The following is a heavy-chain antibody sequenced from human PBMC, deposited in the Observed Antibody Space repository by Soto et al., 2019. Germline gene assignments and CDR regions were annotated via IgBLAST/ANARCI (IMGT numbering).Heavy chain of an antibody. CDR3: ATYDYDYIWGSYRASPFDY. J-gene: IGHJ4*02. V-gene: IGHV1-24*01. CDR1: GYTLTELS. Sequence: ASVKVSCKVSGYTLTELSMHWVRQAPGKGLEWMGGFDPEDGETIYAQKFQGRVTMTEDTSTDTAYMELSSLRSEDTAVYYCATYDYDYIWGSYRASPFDYWGQGTLVTVSS. CDR2: FDPEDGET. D-gene: IGHD3-16*02.